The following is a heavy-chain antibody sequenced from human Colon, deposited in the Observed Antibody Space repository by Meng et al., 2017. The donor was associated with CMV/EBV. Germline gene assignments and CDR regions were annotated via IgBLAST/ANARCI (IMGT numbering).Heavy chain of an antibody. CDR2: ISVYNGDT. CDR3: ARDAPRTTVAGGPDY. D-gene: IGHD6-19*01. CDR1: GYTFTSYG. V-gene: IGHV1-18*01. Sequence: ASVKVSCKATGYTFTSYGITWVRQAPGEGLEWMGWISVYNGDTHYAQSLQGRVTMTTDTSTSTAYMELRSLRLDDAAVNYCARDAPRTTVAGGPDYWGPGTMVTVSS. J-gene: IGHJ4*01.